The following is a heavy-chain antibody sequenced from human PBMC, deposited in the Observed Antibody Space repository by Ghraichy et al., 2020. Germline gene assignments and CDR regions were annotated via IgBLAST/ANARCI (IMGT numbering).Heavy chain of an antibody. CDR1: GFTFSSYW. V-gene: IGHV3-7*03. CDR3: ARDLYYDILTGDENQGFDY. J-gene: IGHJ4*02. CDR2: IKQDGSEK. D-gene: IGHD3-9*01. Sequence: GGSLRLSCAASGFTFSSYWMSWVRQAPGKGLEWVANIKQDGSEKYYVDSVKGRFTISRDNAKNSLYLQMNSLRAEDTAVYYCARDLYYDILTGDENQGFDYWGQGTLVTVSS.